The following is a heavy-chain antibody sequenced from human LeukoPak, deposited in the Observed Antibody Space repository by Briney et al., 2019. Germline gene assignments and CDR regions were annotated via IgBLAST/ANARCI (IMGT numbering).Heavy chain of an antibody. CDR1: GGSISSGGYS. J-gene: IGHJ4*02. CDR2: IYYSGTT. CDR3: ARVPTPTVTIGLYYFDY. V-gene: IGHV4-61*03. D-gene: IGHD4-17*01. Sequence: SQTLSLTCAVSGGSISSGGYSWNWIRQPPGKGLEWIGYIYYSGTTNYNPSLKSRVTISVDTSKNHFSLKLSSVTAADTALYYCARVPTPTVTIGLYYFDYWGQGALVTVSS.